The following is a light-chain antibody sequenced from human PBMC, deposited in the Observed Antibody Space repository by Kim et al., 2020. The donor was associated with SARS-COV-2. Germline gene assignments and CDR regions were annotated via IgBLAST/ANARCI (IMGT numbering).Light chain of an antibody. Sequence: QSALTQPASVSGSPGQSITISCTGTSSDVGAYNYVSWYQHHPGKAPKLMIYEVNNRPSGVSNRFSGSKSGNTASLTISGLQAEDEADYYCNSYTKSANLVFGGGTQLTVL. V-gene: IGLV2-14*01. CDR2: EVN. CDR1: SSDVGAYNY. CDR3: NSYTKSANLV. J-gene: IGLJ3*02.